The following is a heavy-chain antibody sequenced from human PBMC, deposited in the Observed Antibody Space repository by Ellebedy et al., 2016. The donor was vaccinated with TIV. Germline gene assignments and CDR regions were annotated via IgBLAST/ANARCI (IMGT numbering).Heavy chain of an antibody. Sequence: GESLKISXAASGFTFSDYWMNWVRQAPGKGLEWVANIKQDGREKYYVDSVKGRFTISRDNAKNSLYLQMNSLRAEDTAVYYCARYQIKYQLLDYYYGMDVWGQGTTVTVSS. J-gene: IGHJ6*02. D-gene: IGHD2-2*01. CDR2: IKQDGREK. V-gene: IGHV3-7*03. CDR3: ARYQIKYQLLDYYYGMDV. CDR1: GFTFSDYW.